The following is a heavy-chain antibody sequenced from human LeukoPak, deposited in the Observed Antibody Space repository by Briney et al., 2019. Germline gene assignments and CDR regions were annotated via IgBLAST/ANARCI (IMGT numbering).Heavy chain of an antibody. D-gene: IGHD4-17*01. CDR1: GFTFTNYN. Sequence: PGGSLRLSCAASGFTFTNYNMNWVRQAPGKGLEWVSSISSSSSFIYYADSVKGRFTISRDNAKISLFLQMNDLRAEDTAVYYCARDKYGDYAFDFCGQGTLVTVSS. J-gene: IGHJ4*02. CDR3: ARDKYGDYAFDF. V-gene: IGHV3-21*01. CDR2: ISSSSSFI.